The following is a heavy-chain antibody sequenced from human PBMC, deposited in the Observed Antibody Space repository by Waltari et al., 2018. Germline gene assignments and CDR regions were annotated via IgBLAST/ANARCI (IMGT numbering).Heavy chain of an antibody. Sequence: QVQLVQSGAEVKKPGYTVQVSCKASGGTFSTYGISWVRQAPGQGLEWMGRINPNSGGTNYAQKFQGRVTMTRDTSISTAYMELSRLRSDDTAVYYCARDLPDTSWAFDIWGQGTMVTVSS. D-gene: IGHD3-16*02. CDR1: GGTFSTYG. CDR3: ARDLPDTSWAFDI. CDR2: INPNSGGT. J-gene: IGHJ3*02. V-gene: IGHV1-2*06.